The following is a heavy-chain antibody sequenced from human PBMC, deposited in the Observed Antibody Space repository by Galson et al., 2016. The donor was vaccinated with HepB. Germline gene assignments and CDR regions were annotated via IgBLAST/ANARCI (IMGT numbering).Heavy chain of an antibody. J-gene: IGHJ4*01. CDR1: GGSVSSGSFY. D-gene: IGHD2-21*02. Sequence: SETLSLTCTVSGGSVSSGSFYWNWIRQPPGKGLEWIGYMSYSGSTKYNPSLESRVTISVDTSKNLLSLNLSSVTAADTAVYYCVRARRAGVTHAARTFDYWGHGTLVSVSS. CDR2: MSYSGST. CDR3: VRARRAGVTHAARTFDY. V-gene: IGHV4-61*01.